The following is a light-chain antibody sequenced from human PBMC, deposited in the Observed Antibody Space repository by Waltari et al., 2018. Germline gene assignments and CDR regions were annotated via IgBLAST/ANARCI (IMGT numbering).Light chain of an antibody. J-gene: IGLJ1*01. CDR3: QSYDSSLSGYV. Sequence: QSVLTQPPSVSGAPGQRVTISCTGSSSNIGAGYDVHWYQQLPGTAPKLLIYGNGKRPSGVPDRFSGSKSGTAASLAITGLQAEDEADYYCQSYDSSLSGYVFGTGTKVTVL. CDR2: GNG. V-gene: IGLV1-40*01. CDR1: SSNIGAGYD.